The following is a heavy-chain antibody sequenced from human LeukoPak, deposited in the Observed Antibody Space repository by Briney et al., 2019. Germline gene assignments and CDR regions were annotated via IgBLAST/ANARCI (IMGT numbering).Heavy chain of an antibody. Sequence: GGSLRLSCAASGFTFSSYSMNWVRQAPGKGLEWVSSISSSSSYIYYADSVKGRFTISRDNAKNSLYLQMNSLRAEDTAVYYCARAVLRFLEWYDYWGQGTLVTVSS. J-gene: IGHJ4*02. CDR1: GFTFSSYS. CDR2: ISSSSSYI. V-gene: IGHV3-21*01. D-gene: IGHD3-3*01. CDR3: ARAVLRFLEWYDY.